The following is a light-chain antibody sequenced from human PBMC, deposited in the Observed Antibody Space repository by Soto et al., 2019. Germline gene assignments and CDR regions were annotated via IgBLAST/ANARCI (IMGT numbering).Light chain of an antibody. CDR3: LLNYGNPQGHV. Sequence: QTVVTQEPSLTVSPGGTVTLTCASSTGAVTSDYYPNWFQQKPGQPPKSLIYDTTKKHSWTPARFSGSLPGGKAALTLSDVQPEDEADHYCLLNYGNPQGHVFGTGTKLTVL. CDR2: DTT. CDR1: TGAVTSDYY. J-gene: IGLJ1*01. V-gene: IGLV7-43*01.